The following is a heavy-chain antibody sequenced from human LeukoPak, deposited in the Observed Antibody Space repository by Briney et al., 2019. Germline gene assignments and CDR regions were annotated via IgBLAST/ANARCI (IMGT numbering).Heavy chain of an antibody. Sequence: GASVKVSCKASGYTFTSYGISWVRQAPGQGLEWMGWISAYNGNTNYAQKLQGRVTMTTDTSTGTAYMELRSLRSDDTAVYYCARDYYDSSGYSHDAFDIWGQGTMVTVSS. CDR1: GYTFTSYG. J-gene: IGHJ3*02. CDR2: ISAYNGNT. CDR3: ARDYYDSSGYSHDAFDI. D-gene: IGHD3-22*01. V-gene: IGHV1-18*01.